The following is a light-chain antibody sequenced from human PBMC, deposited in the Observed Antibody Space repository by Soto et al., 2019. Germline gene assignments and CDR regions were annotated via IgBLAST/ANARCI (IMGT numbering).Light chain of an antibody. Sequence: EFVLTQSPGTLSLSPGERATLSCRASQSLTNSFIAWYQQRPGQAPRRLIYDTSSRASGIPDPSSGSGSGTDSNLTLTRLETEAFEVSYCHQYGPSDIIFGQGTRLEIK. CDR2: DTS. J-gene: IGKJ5*01. CDR1: QSLTNSF. V-gene: IGKV3-20*01. CDR3: HQYGPSDII.